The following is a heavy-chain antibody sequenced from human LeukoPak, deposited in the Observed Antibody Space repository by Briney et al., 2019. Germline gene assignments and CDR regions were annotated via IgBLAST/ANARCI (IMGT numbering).Heavy chain of an antibody. D-gene: IGHD5-18*01. CDR2: ISSSSSYI. Sequence: GGSLRLSCAASGFPFRSYSMDWVRQAPGKGLEWVSFISSSSSYIYYADSVKGRFTISRDNAKNSLHLQMNSLRAEDTAVYYCARIIQLWSHMDVWGKGTTVTISS. V-gene: IGHV3-21*01. J-gene: IGHJ6*04. CDR3: ARIIQLWSHMDV. CDR1: GFPFRSYS.